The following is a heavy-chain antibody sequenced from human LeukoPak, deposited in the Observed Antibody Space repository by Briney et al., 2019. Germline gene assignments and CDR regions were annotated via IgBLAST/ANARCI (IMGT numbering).Heavy chain of an antibody. V-gene: IGHV4-30-4*01. CDR3: ARAPQYYYDSSGYF. CDR1: GGSISSGDYY. CDR2: IYYSGTT. D-gene: IGHD3-22*01. Sequence: SETLSLTCTVSGGSISSGDYYWSWIRQPPGKGLEWIGYIYYSGTTYYNPSLKSRVTISVDTSKNQLSLKLSSVTAADTAVYYCARAPQYYYDSSGYFWGQGTLVIVSS. J-gene: IGHJ4*02.